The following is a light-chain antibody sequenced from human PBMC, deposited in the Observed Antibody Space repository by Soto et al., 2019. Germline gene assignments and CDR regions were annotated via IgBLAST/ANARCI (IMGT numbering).Light chain of an antibody. CDR1: QSVSSSY. CDR2: GAS. CDR3: QQYGSSPYT. V-gene: IGKV3-20*01. Sequence: EIVLTQSPGTLSLSPGQRATLSCRASQSVSSSYLAWYQQKPGQAPRLLIYGASSRATGIPDRFSGSGSGTDFTLTISRLEPEDFEVYYCQQYGSSPYTFGQETKLEIK. J-gene: IGKJ2*01.